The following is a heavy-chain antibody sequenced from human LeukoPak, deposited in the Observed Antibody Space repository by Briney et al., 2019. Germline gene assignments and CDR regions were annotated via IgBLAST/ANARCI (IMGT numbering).Heavy chain of an antibody. CDR1: GFTFDDCD. V-gene: IGHV3-9*01. CDR3: AKDIRRYSGSYFDY. CDR2: ISWNSGSI. J-gene: IGHJ4*02. Sequence: GRSLRLSCAASGFTFDDCDMHWVRQAPGKGLEWVSGISWNSGSIGYADSVKGRFTISRDNAKNSLYLQMNSLRAEDTALYYCAKDIRRYSGSYFDYWGQGTLVTVSS. D-gene: IGHD1-26*01.